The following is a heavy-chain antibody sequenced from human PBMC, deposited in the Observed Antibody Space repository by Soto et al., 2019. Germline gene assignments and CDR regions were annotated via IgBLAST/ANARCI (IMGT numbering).Heavy chain of an antibody. J-gene: IGHJ6*03. CDR2: TRNKANSYTT. CDR1: GFTFSDHY. V-gene: IGHV3-72*01. D-gene: IGHD6-19*01. Sequence: GGSLRLSCAASGFTFSDHYMDWVRQAPGKGLEWVGRTRNKANSYTTEYAASVKGRFTISRDDSKNSLYLQMNSLKTEDTAVYYCHSSGWYNYYYYMDVWGKGTTVTVSS. CDR3: HSSGWYNYYYYMDV.